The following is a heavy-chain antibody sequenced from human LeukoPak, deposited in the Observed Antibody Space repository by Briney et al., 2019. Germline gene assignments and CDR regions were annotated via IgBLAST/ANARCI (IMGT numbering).Heavy chain of an antibody. Sequence: GASVKVSCKASGYTFTSYDINWVRQATGQGLEWMGWMNPNSGNTGYAQKFQGRVTMTRNTSISTAYMELSSLRSEDTAVYYCARGRILGYCSGGSCYHDYWGQGTLVTVSS. V-gene: IGHV1-8*01. D-gene: IGHD2-15*01. CDR2: MNPNSGNT. J-gene: IGHJ4*02. CDR1: GYTFTSYD. CDR3: ARGRILGYCSGGSCYHDY.